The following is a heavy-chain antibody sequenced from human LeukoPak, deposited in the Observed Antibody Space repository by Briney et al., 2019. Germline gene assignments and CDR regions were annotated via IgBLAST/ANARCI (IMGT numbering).Heavy chain of an antibody. CDR1: GGSVSSGSYY. D-gene: IGHD3-16*02. Sequence: SETLSLTCTVSGGSVSSGSYYWSWIRQPPGKGLEWIGYIYYSGSTNYNPSLKSRVTILVDTSKNQFSLKLSSVTAADTAVYYCARSVIPGDAFDIWGQGTMVTVSS. V-gene: IGHV4-61*01. CDR2: IYYSGST. CDR3: ARSVIPGDAFDI. J-gene: IGHJ3*02.